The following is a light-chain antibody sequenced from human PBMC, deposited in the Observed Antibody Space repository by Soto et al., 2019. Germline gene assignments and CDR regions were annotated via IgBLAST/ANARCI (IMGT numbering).Light chain of an antibody. CDR1: QSVATN. V-gene: IGKV3-15*01. CDR2: GAS. CDR3: LQHYSWPWT. Sequence: EIVMTQSPATLSGSPGERATLSCRASQSVATNLAWYQQKPGQAPRLLIYGASTRATGIPARFSGSGSGTDFTLTISSLQSEDSGVYYCLQHYSWPWTFGQGTKVDIK. J-gene: IGKJ1*01.